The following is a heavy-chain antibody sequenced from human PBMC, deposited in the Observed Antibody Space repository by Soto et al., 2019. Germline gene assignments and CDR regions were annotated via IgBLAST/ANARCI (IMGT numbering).Heavy chain of an antibody. CDR1: GCSIKNYY. V-gene: IGHV4-4*07. D-gene: IGHD1-26*01. CDR2: IYTRGST. Sequence: SETLSLTCTVSGCSIKNYYWSWIRQSAGKALEWIGRIYTRGSTKYNPSLKSRVTMSVDTSKNQFPLKLNSVSAADTAVYFCARDLLIVGAPDAFDIWGQGTMVTVSS. J-gene: IGHJ3*02. CDR3: ARDLLIVGAPDAFDI.